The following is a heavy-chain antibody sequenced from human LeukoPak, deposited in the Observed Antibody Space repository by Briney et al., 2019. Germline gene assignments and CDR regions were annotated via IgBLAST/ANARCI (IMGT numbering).Heavy chain of an antibody. CDR3: ARVGSSGYDSADPDYYYYGMDV. D-gene: IGHD3-22*01. Sequence: SETLSLTCTVSGASISSYYWSWIRQPAGKGLEWIGRIYTSGSTNYNPSLKSRVTMSVDTSKNQFSLKLSSVTAADTAVYYCARVGSSGYDSADPDYYYYGMDVWGQGTTVTVSS. J-gene: IGHJ6*02. CDR2: IYTSGST. V-gene: IGHV4-4*07. CDR1: GASISSYY.